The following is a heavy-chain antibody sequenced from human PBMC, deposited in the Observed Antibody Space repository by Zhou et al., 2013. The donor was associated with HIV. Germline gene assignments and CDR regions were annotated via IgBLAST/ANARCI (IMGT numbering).Heavy chain of an antibody. CDR1: GGTFSSYA. CDR2: IIPSSGDT. CDR3: AGYGRGYNWLYY. V-gene: IGHV1-2*02. J-gene: IGHJ4*02. D-gene: IGHD5-12*01. Sequence: QVQLVQSGAELKKPGSSVKVSCKASGGTFSSYAISWVRQAPGQGLEYLGWIIPSSGDTRYAQNFQGRVTMTRDTSINTVYMELTRVKSDDTAVYYCAGYGRGYNWLYYWGQGTLVTVSS.